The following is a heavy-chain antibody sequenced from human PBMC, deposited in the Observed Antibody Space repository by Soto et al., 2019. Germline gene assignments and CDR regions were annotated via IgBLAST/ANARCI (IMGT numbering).Heavy chain of an antibody. V-gene: IGHV4-4*07. CDR3: ARVGDSGYYWYFDY. J-gene: IGHJ4*02. Sequence: SETLSLTCTVSGDSITSYYWTWIRQAAGKRLECIGRVFSSGTTNYNPSLKSRVTMSVDTSKNQLSLKLTSVTAADTAVYYCARVGDSGYYWYFDYWGQGALVTLSS. CDR1: GDSITSYY. D-gene: IGHD3-22*01. CDR2: VFSSGTT.